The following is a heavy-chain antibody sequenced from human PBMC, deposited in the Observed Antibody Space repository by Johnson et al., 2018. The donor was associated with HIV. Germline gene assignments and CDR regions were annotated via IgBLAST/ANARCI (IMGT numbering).Heavy chain of an antibody. J-gene: IGHJ3*02. CDR2: IGTAGDT. CDR1: GFTFSSYD. V-gene: IGHV3-13*01. D-gene: IGHD1-26*01. Sequence: EQLVESWGGLVQPGGSLRLSCVASGFTFSSYDMHWVRQATGKGLEWVSGIGTAGDTYYPGSVKGRFTISRENAKNSLYLQMNSLRVGDTAVYYCVRGGATSYDAFDIWGQGTMVTVSS. CDR3: VRGGATSYDAFDI.